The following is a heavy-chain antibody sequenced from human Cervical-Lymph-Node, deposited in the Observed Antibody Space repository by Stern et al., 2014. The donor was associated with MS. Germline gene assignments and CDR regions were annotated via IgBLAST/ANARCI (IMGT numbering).Heavy chain of an antibody. CDR2: LYASGST. V-gene: IGHV4-61*02. CDR1: GGSISSGASY. D-gene: IGHD3-10*01. CDR3: SRESISMVQGFGPLASYGLDV. J-gene: IGHJ6*02. Sequence: QVQLQESGPRLVKPSQTLSLTCSVSGGSISSGASYWTWIRQPAGKGLEWIGRLYASGSTDYNPSLGGRVTISADTATNELSLTLRPGTAADTALYFCSRESISMVQGFGPLASYGLDVWGQGITVTVSS.